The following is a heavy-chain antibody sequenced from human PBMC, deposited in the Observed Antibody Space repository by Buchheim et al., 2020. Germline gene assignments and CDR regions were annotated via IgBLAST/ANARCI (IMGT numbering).Heavy chain of an antibody. CDR2: IFSGDSDN. D-gene: IGHD4-11*01. CDR3: ATSDRGYSNSRYYYYGMDV. CDR1: GYSFTSYW. J-gene: IGHJ6*02. V-gene: IGHV5-51*03. Sequence: VQLVQSGEEVKKPGESLKISCKGSGYSFTSYWIGWVRQMPGKGLEWMGIIFSGDSDNRYSPSFQGQVTISADKSISTAYLQWSSLKASDTAMYYCATSDRGYSNSRYYYYGMDVWGQGTT.